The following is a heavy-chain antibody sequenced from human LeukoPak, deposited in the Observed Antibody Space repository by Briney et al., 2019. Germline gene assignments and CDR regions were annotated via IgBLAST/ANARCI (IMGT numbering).Heavy chain of an antibody. CDR2: IYYSGST. J-gene: IGHJ6*03. Sequence: PSETLSLTCTVSGGSISSYYWSWIRQPPGKGLEWIGYIYYSGSTNYNPSLKSRVTISVDTSKNQFSLKLSSVTAADTAVYYCARARLGELSFLYYYYYYYMDVWGKGTTVTVSS. CDR3: ARARLGELSFLYYYYYYYMDV. CDR1: GGSISSYY. V-gene: IGHV4-59*01. D-gene: IGHD3-16*02.